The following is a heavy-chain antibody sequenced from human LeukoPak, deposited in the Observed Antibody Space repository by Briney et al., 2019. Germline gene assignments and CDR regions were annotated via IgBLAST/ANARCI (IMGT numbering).Heavy chain of an antibody. CDR3: AGANSYESSYITW. V-gene: IGHV3-21*01. CDR1: GFTFSSYG. CDR2: ISSSSSSI. D-gene: IGHD3-22*01. J-gene: IGHJ1*01. Sequence: GGSLRLSCAASGFTFSSYGMNWVRQAPGKGLEWVSCISSSSSSIYYADSVKGRFTISRDNAKNSLYLQMNSLRAEDTAVYYLAGANSYESSYITWWGQGSLVT.